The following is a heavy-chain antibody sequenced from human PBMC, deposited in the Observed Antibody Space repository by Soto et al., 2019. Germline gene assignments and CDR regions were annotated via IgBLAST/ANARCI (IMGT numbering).Heavy chain of an antibody. CDR1: GFTFSNYW. CDR2: IYGDGSST. V-gene: IGHV3-74*03. J-gene: IGHJ4*02. CDR3: VRGANFDF. Sequence: EVQLVESGGGLVQPGGSLRLSCAASGFTFSNYWMHWVRQVPGKGLVWVSRIYGDGSSTTYADSVKGRFTISRDNAKNTLYLQMNSLRAEDTAVYYCVRGANFDFWGQGTLVTVSS.